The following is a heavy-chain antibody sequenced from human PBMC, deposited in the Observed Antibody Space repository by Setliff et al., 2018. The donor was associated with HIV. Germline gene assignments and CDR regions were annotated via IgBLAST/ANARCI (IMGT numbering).Heavy chain of an antibody. CDR3: AKDRLEWLAPDGFDI. CDR1: GFTFSSYS. V-gene: IGHV3-21*01. Sequence: GESLTISCAASGFTFSSYSMNWVRQAPGKGLEWVSSISPSSSYIHYADSVKGRFTISRDNAKNSLYLQVNSLRAEDTAVYYCAKDRLEWLAPDGFDIWGLGTMVTVS. D-gene: IGHD3-3*01. CDR2: ISPSSSYI. J-gene: IGHJ3*02.